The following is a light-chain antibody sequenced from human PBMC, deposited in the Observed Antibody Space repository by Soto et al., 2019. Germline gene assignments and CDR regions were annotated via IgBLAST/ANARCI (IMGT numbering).Light chain of an antibody. CDR2: DAS. V-gene: IGKV3-11*01. CDR3: QQRSNWRQLT. J-gene: IGKJ4*01. Sequence: EIVLTQSPATLSLSPGERATLSCRASQSVSIYLAWYHQKPGQAPRLLIYDASNRATGIPARFSGSGSGTDVTISVSSLAPEDFAVYYGQQRSNWRQLTIGRGTKVEIK. CDR1: QSVSIY.